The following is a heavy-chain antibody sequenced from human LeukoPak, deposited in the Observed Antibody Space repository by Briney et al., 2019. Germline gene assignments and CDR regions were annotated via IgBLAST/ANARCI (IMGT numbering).Heavy chain of an antibody. CDR2: INHSGST. V-gene: IGHV4-34*01. Sequence: SETLSLTCAVYGGSLSGYYCSWIRHPPRKGLEWIGEINHSGSTTYTPSLTSRVTILLDTTKNQFSLKLSSVTSADMAVYYCARGKFTWSLFRGHFAYWGQGTLVTVSS. D-gene: IGHD3-10*01. CDR1: GGSLSGYY. J-gene: IGHJ4*02. CDR3: ARGKFTWSLFRGHFAY.